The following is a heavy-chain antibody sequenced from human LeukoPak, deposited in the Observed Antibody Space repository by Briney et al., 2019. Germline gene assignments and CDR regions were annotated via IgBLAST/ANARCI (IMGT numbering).Heavy chain of an antibody. D-gene: IGHD7-27*01. CDR3: ARDNWGPDH. CDR2: ITSDGGRT. Sequence: GGSLTLSCAASGFTFTDYWIHWIRQAPGTGLMWVSHITSDGGRTDYADSVRGRFTMTRDNAKNTVYLQMNSLRVDDTAVYYCARDNWGPDHWGQATLVTVS. CDR1: GFTFTDYW. V-gene: IGHV3-74*01. J-gene: IGHJ4*02.